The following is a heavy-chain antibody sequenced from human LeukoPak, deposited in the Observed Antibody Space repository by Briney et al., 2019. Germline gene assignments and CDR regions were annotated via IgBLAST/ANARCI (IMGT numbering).Heavy chain of an antibody. V-gene: IGHV4/OR15-8*01. CDR1: GDSISSDHW. J-gene: IGHJ6*03. Sequence: SETLSLTCDVSGDSISSDHWWSWVRQPPGKGLEWIGEIHHSWSTNYNPSFETRVTISVDKSKNQLSLKVSSVTAADTAVYYRARYSNYGDYYYYYMDVWGKGTTVTVSS. CDR2: IHHSWST. D-gene: IGHD4-11*01. CDR3: ARYSNYGDYYYYYMDV.